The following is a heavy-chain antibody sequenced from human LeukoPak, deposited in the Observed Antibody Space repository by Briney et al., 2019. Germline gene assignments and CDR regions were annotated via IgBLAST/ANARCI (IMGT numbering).Heavy chain of an antibody. CDR3: ARRGRNSSGWQDYL. CDR2: IYRTGST. CDR1: GGSISSYY. J-gene: IGHJ4*02. D-gene: IGHD6-25*01. Sequence: PSETLSLTCTVSGGSISSYYWSWIRQPPGKGLEWIANIYRTGSTNYNPSLSSRVTISIDTAKTQFPLKLTSVTAADTAVYYCARRGRNSSGWQDYLWGQGTLVTVSS. V-gene: IGHV4-59*01.